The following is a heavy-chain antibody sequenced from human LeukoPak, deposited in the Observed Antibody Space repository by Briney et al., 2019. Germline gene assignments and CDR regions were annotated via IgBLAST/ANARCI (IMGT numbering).Heavy chain of an antibody. CDR3: ARDSSSWYGTPYFAY. J-gene: IGHJ4*02. D-gene: IGHD6-13*01. V-gene: IGHV3-48*03. CDR1: GFTFSSYA. Sequence: PGGSLRLSCAASGFTFSSYAMSWVRQAPGKGLEWVSYISSRGSTIYYADSVKGRLTISRDNAKNSLYLQMNSLRAEDTAVYYCARDSSSWYGTPYFAYWGQGTLVTVSS. CDR2: ISSRGSTI.